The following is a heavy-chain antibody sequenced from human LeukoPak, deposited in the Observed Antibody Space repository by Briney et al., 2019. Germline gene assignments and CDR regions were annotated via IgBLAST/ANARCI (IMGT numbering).Heavy chain of an antibody. CDR1: GGSISYYY. CDR3: AREDPQTTVPEGMDV. V-gene: IGHV4-59*01. CDR2: IYYSGTT. Sequence: SETLSLTCTVSGGSISYYYWSWIRQSPGKGLEWIGYIYYSGTTNYNPSLKSRVTMSVDTSKNQFSLQLRSVTAADTAVYYCAREDPQTTVPEGMDVWGQGTTVTVSS. J-gene: IGHJ6*02. D-gene: IGHD4-17*01.